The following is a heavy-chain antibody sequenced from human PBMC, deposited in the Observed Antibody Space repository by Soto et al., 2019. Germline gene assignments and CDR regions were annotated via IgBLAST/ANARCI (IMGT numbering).Heavy chain of an antibody. CDR2: IYYSGST. Sequence: KASETLSLTCTVSGGSISSGGYYWSWIRQHPGKGLEWIGYIYYSGSTYYNPSLKSRVTISVDTSKNQFSLKLSSVTAADTAVYYCARNLSPKYYYYMDVWGKGTTVTVSS. J-gene: IGHJ6*03. CDR3: ARNLSPKYYYYMDV. V-gene: IGHV4-31*03. CDR1: GGSISSGGYY.